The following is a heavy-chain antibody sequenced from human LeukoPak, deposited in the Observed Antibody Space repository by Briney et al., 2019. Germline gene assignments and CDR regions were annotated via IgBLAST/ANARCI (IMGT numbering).Heavy chain of an antibody. CDR2: ISWDGGST. V-gene: IGHV3-43*01. D-gene: IGHD2-2*01. CDR3: AKPYVGRRVGYYYMDV. J-gene: IGHJ6*03. Sequence: GGSLRLSCAASGFTFDDYTMHWVRQAPGKGLEWVSLISWDGGSTYYADSVKGRFTISRDNSKNSLYLQMNSLRTADTALYYCAKPYVGRRVGYYYMDVWGKGTTVTISS. CDR1: GFTFDDYT.